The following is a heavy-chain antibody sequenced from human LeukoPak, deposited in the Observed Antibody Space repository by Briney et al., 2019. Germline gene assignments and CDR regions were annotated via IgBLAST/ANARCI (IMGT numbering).Heavy chain of an antibody. CDR2: KWYDGSNK. D-gene: IGHD3-22*01. CDR1: GFTFRSDG. Sequence: PGRSLRLSCAASGFTFRSDGMHWVRQAPGKGLEGVAVKWYDGSNKYYADSVKGRFTISRDNSKNTLDLQMNSLRAEDTAVYYCAKVYYDSSGYGAFDIWGQGTMVTVSS. V-gene: IGHV3-33*06. CDR3: AKVYYDSSGYGAFDI. J-gene: IGHJ3*02.